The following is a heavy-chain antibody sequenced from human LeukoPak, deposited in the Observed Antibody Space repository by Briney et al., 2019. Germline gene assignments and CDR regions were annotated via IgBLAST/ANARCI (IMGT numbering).Heavy chain of an antibody. Sequence: GASVKVSCKASVGTFSSYVISWVRQAPGQGLAWMGGIIPIFGTANYAQKFQGRVTITADESTSTAYMELSSLRSEDTAVYYGARVILGYCSSTSCYTGGRLNWFDPWGQGTLVTVCS. V-gene: IGHV1-69*13. J-gene: IGHJ5*02. CDR2: IIPIFGTA. CDR1: VGTFSSYV. CDR3: ARVILGYCSSTSCYTGGRLNWFDP. D-gene: IGHD2-2*02.